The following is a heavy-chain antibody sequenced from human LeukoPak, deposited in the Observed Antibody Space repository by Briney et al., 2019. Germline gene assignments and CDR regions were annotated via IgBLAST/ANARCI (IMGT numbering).Heavy chain of an antibody. Sequence: ASVKVSCKASGYTFTSYGISWVRQAPGQGLEWMGWINPNSGGTNYAQKFQGRVTMTRDTSISTAYMELSRLRSDDTAVYYCARAGVIDALTYYYYYMDVWGKGTTVTVSS. V-gene: IGHV1-2*02. J-gene: IGHJ6*03. CDR3: ARAGVIDALTYYYYYMDV. CDR2: INPNSGGT. D-gene: IGHD3-16*02. CDR1: GYTFTSYG.